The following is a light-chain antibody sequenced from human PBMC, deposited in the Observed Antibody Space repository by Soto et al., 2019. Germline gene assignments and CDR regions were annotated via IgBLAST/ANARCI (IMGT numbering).Light chain of an antibody. CDR3: QQFGRSPRT. CDR1: QSVSNIY. V-gene: IGKV3-20*01. Sequence: EIVLTQSPGTLSLSPGEGATLSCRASQSVSNIYLAWYQQKPGQPPRLLMYGTSNRATGIPDRFIGRGSGTDFTLTISNLEPEYFAVYYCQQFGRSPRTFGQGTKVEIK. CDR2: GTS. J-gene: IGKJ1*01.